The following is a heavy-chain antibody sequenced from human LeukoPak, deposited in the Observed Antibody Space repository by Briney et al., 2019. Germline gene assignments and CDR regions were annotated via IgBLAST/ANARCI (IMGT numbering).Heavy chain of an antibody. V-gene: IGHV4-59*08. CDR1: GGSISSYY. CDR3: ARYCSGGSCYLEGFDP. J-gene: IGHJ5*02. CDR2: IYYSGST. D-gene: IGHD2-15*01. Sequence: PSETLSLTCTVSGGSISSYYWSWIRQPPGKGLEWIGYIYYSGSTNYNPSLKSRVTISVDTSKNQFPLKLSSVTAADTALYYCARYCSGGSCYLEGFDPWGEGTLVPVSS.